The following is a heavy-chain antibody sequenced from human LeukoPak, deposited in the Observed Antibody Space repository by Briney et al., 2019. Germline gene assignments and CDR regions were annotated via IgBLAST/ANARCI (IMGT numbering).Heavy chain of an antibody. J-gene: IGHJ4*02. Sequence: SETLSLTCAVSGGSMSSGGYSWSWIRQPPGKGLGWIGYIYHIGSTYYNPYLKSRVTISVDRSKNQFSLKLSSVTAADTAVYYCARGSIAPRPYYFDYWGQGTLVTLSS. CDR3: ARGSIAPRPYYFDY. CDR2: IYHIGST. D-gene: IGHD2-21*01. V-gene: IGHV4-30-2*01. CDR1: GGSMSSGGYS.